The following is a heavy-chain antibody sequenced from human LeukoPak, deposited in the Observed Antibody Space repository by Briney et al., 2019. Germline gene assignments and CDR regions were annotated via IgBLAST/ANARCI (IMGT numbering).Heavy chain of an antibody. CDR2: IYYSGST. CDR1: GGSISSSSYY. CDR3: ARHVTAAGSGWFDP. D-gene: IGHD6-13*01. Sequence: SETLSLTCTVSGGSISSSSYYWGWVRQPPGKGLEWIGSIYYSGSTYYNPSLKSRVTISVDTSKNQFSLKLSSVTAADTAVYYCARHVTAAGSGWFDPWGQGTLVTVSS. V-gene: IGHV4-39*01. J-gene: IGHJ5*02.